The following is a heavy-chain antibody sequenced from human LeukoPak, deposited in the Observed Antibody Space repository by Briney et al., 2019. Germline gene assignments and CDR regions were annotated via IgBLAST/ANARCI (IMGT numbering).Heavy chain of an antibody. D-gene: IGHD3-22*01. V-gene: IGHV3-11*01. CDR1: GFTFSDYY. CDR3: ARAAGYYDSSGYLRY. J-gene: IGHJ4*02. CDR2: ISSSGSTI. Sequence: PGGSLRLSCAASGFTFSDYYMSWIRHAPGKGLEWVSYISSSGSTIYYADSVKGRFTISRDNAKNSLYLQMNSLRAEDTAVYYCARAAGYYDSSGYLRYWGQGTLVTVSS.